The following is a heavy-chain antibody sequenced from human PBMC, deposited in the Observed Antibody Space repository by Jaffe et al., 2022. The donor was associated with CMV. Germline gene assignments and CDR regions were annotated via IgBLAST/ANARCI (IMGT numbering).Heavy chain of an antibody. CDR3: AKGAYDSPLGDAFDI. Sequence: EVQLVESGGGLVQPGRSLRLSCAASGFTFDDYAMHWVRQAPGKGLEWVSGISWNSGSIGYADSVKGRFTISRDNAKNSLYLQMNSLRAEDTALYYCAKGAYDSPLGDAFDIWGQGTMVTVSS. CDR2: ISWNSGSI. V-gene: IGHV3-9*01. CDR1: GFTFDDYA. D-gene: IGHD3-22*01. J-gene: IGHJ3*02.